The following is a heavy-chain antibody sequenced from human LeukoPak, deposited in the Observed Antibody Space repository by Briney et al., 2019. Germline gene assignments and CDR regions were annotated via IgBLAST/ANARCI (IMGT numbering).Heavy chain of an antibody. J-gene: IGHJ6*03. V-gene: IGHV3-30*04. CDR2: ISFDGNDK. Sequence: PGGSLRLSCAASGFTFSNFAMSWVRRAPGKGLEWVAAISFDGNDKQHTDSVRGRFTVSRDNFRNTLYLQMDSLRGEDTAVYFCARDPRASGYYYYYMDVWGKGTTVTVSS. CDR1: GFTFSNFA. D-gene: IGHD6-6*01. CDR3: ARDPRASGYYYYYMDV.